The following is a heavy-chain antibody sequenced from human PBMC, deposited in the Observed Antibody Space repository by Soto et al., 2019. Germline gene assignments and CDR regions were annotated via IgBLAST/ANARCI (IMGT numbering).Heavy chain of an antibody. CDR1: GGSISSGGYS. D-gene: IGHD6-19*01. J-gene: IGHJ5*02. CDR3: ARVVAVAGRGNWFDP. V-gene: IGHV4-30-2*01. Sequence: QLQLQESGSGLVKPSQTLSLTCAVSGGSISSGGYSWSWIRQPPGKGLEWIGYIYHSGSTYYNPSLKSRVTRSVDRSKNQLSVKLSSVTAADTAVYYCARVVAVAGRGNWFDPWCQGTLVTVSS. CDR2: IYHSGST.